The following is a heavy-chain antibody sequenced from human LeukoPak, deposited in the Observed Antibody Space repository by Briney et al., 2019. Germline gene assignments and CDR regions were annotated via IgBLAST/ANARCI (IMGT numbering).Heavy chain of an antibody. CDR1: GFSFSSNA. D-gene: IGHD4-17*01. J-gene: IGHJ4*02. Sequence: GGSLRLSCAASGFSFSSNAMSWVRQAPGKGLEWVSAIINSVGITHYADSVKGRFTISRDNSKNMLYLQMNSLRAEDTALYYCAKDIYGDYGGLDYWGQGTLVTVSS. CDR2: IINSVGIT. CDR3: AKDIYGDYGGLDY. V-gene: IGHV3-23*01.